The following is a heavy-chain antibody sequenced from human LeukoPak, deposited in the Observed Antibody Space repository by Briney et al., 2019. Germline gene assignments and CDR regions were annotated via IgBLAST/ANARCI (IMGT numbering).Heavy chain of an antibody. CDR3: ARGGYKNYYYYGMDV. Sequence: SETLSFTGTGSGVSISSYYWSWIRQPPGKGLEWIGYIYYSGSTNYNPSLKSRVTISVDTSKNQFSLKLSSVTAADTAVYYCARGGYKNYYYYGMDVWGQGTTVTVSS. CDR2: IYYSGST. D-gene: IGHD5-24*01. CDR1: GVSISSYY. V-gene: IGHV4-59*01. J-gene: IGHJ6*02.